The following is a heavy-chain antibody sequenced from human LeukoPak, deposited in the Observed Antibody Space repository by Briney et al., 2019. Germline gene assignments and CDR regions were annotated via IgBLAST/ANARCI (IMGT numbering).Heavy chain of an antibody. CDR3: ARQRGYYDFWSGYYSPAPNYFDY. V-gene: IGHV4-34*01. CDR1: GGSFSGYY. J-gene: IGHJ4*02. D-gene: IGHD3-3*01. CDR2: INHSGST. Sequence: SETLSLTCAVYGGSFSGYYWSWIRQPPGKGLEWIGEINHSGSTNYNPSLKSRVTISVDTSKNQFSLKLSSVTAADTAVYYCARQRGYYDFWSGYYSPAPNYFDYWGQGTLVTVSS.